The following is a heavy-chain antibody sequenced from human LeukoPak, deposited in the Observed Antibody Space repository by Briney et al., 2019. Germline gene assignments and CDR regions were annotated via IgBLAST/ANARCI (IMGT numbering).Heavy chain of an antibody. CDR3: ARVSYYYGSGSYYAFDP. V-gene: IGHV4-4*02. Sequence: SGTLSLTCDVSGGSISSSNWWSWVRQPPGKGLEWIGEIYHSGSTNYNPSLKSRVTMSVDTSKNQFSLKLSSVTAADTAVYYCARVSYYYGSGSYYAFDPWGQGTLVTVSS. CDR2: IYHSGST. J-gene: IGHJ5*02. D-gene: IGHD3-10*01. CDR1: GGSISSSNW.